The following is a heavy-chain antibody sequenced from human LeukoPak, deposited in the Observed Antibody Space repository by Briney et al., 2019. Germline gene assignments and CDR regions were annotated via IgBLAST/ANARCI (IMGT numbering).Heavy chain of an antibody. V-gene: IGHV3-48*04. Sequence: GGSLRLTCAASGFTFSSYSMNWVRQAPGKGLEWVSYISSSSSTIYYADSVKGRYTISRDNAKNSLYLQMNSLRAEDTAVYYCARDSLPHSSSTSCYAFDYWGQGTLVTVSS. CDR2: ISSSSSTI. D-gene: IGHD2-2*01. CDR3: ARDSLPHSSSTSCYAFDY. J-gene: IGHJ4*02. CDR1: GFTFSSYS.